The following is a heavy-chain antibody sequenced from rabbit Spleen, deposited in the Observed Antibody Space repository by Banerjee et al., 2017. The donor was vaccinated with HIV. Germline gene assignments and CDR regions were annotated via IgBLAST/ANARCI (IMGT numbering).Heavy chain of an antibody. CDR1: GFSFSNNYY. D-gene: IGHD8-1*01. V-gene: IGHV1S40*01. J-gene: IGHJ6*01. Sequence: QSLEESGGDMVKPGASLTLTCTASGFSFSNNYYICWVRQAPGKGPEWIGCIYPDGSGSTAYASWAKGRFTISKTSSTTVTLQMTSLTAADTATYFCARDTGSSFSSYGMDLWGPGTLVIVS. CDR3: ARDTGSSFSSYGMDL. CDR2: IYPDGSGST.